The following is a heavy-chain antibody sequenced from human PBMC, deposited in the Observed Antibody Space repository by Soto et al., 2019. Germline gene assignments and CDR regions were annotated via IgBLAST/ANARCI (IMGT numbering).Heavy chain of an antibody. D-gene: IGHD3-16*02. V-gene: IGHV2-5*02. Sequence: QITLKESGPTLVKPTQTLTLTCTFSGFSLSTSGVGVGWIRQPPGKALEWLALIYWDDDKRYSPSLKSRLTITKDTSKNQVVLTMTNMDPVDTATYYCAHRLGLDYDYIWGSYRSYNWFDPWGQGTLVTVSS. J-gene: IGHJ5*02. CDR1: GFSLSTSGVG. CDR2: IYWDDDK. CDR3: AHRLGLDYDYIWGSYRSYNWFDP.